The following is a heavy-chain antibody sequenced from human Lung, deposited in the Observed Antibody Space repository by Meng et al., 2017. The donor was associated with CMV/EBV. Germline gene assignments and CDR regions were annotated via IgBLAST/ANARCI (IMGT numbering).Heavy chain of an antibody. CDR2: FSGTSDST. CDR3: ASWKDIEDYMYPFDY. V-gene: IGHV3-21*06. J-gene: IGHJ4*02. Sequence: GGPLRLXXAGPGLPFNRHSLNWVRQTPGKGLEWVSRFSGTSDSTWYEDSVKGRFTISRDNDRSSLYLQMKSLRPEDTAFYYFASWKDIEDYMYPFDYWGQGXLVTVSS. CDR1: GLPFNRHS. D-gene: IGHD1-1*01.